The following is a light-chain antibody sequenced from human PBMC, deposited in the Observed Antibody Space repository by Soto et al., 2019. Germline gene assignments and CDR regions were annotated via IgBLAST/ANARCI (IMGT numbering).Light chain of an antibody. CDR3: QQYNNWPPIT. Sequence: EIMMTQSPATLSVSPGERATLSCRASQSVRNNVDWYQQKPGQAPRLLMYYASTRATGIPARFSGSGSGTEFTLTISSLQSEDFALYYCQQYNNWPPITFGQGTRLEIK. J-gene: IGKJ5*01. CDR1: QSVRNN. CDR2: YAS. V-gene: IGKV3-15*01.